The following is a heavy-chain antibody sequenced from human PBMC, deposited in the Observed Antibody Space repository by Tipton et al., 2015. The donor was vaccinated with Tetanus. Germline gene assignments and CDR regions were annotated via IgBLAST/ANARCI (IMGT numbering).Heavy chain of an antibody. Sequence: GLVKPSETLSLTCTVSGGSISSSSYYWTWIRQPPGKGLEWIGYISYSGSTNSNPSLKSRVTISVDASKNQFSLELTSVTAADTAVYYCARHAGAGATIWGTDYWGQGTLVTVSS. V-gene: IGHV4-61*05. J-gene: IGHJ4*02. CDR2: ISYSGST. CDR1: GGSISSSSYY. CDR3: ARHAGAGATIWGTDY. D-gene: IGHD3-9*01.